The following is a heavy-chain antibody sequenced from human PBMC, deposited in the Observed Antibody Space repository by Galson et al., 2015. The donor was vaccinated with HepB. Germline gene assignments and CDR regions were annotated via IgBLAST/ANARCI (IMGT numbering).Heavy chain of an antibody. D-gene: IGHD1-26*01. Sequence: SLRLSCAASGFTFSSYGMHWVRQAPGKGLEWVAVISYDGSNKYYADSVKGRFTISRDNSKNTLYLQMNSLRAEDTAVYYCAKDLRVGATHTPFDYWGQGTLVTVSS. V-gene: IGHV3-30*18. CDR1: GFTFSSYG. CDR3: AKDLRVGATHTPFDY. J-gene: IGHJ4*02. CDR2: ISYDGSNK.